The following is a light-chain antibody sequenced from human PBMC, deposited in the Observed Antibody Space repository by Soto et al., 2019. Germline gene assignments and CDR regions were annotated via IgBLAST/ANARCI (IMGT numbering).Light chain of an antibody. CDR3: QQRGSWPWT. CDR1: QSVHTF. Sequence: EIVLTQSPDTLSLSAGEGASLSCRASQSVHTFLAWYQQKPGQAPRLLIYGASTRATGVPARFSGSGSGTDFTLTINSLAPEDFAIYYCQQRGSWPWTFGQGTKVDI. J-gene: IGKJ1*01. V-gene: IGKV3-11*01. CDR2: GAS.